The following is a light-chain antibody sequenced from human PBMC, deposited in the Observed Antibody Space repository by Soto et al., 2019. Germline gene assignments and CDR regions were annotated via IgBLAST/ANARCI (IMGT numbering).Light chain of an antibody. Sequence: EVVMTQSPATLSVSPGESATLSCRASQGIGDTLAWYQQKPGQTPRLLIYDTSTWATGVPSRFSGSRSGTEFTLTINSLQSEDFAVYYCQRYNSWPLTFGGGTKVESK. CDR3: QRYNSWPLT. CDR2: DTS. CDR1: QGIGDT. V-gene: IGKV3-15*01. J-gene: IGKJ4*01.